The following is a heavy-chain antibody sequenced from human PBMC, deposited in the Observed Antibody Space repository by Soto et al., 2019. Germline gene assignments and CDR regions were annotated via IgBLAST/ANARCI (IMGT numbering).Heavy chain of an antibody. CDR3: AKDWGIDFWSGDFKRNGLDV. V-gene: IGHV3-30*18. CDR1: GFIFSSYG. D-gene: IGHD3-3*01. CDR2: ISYDGSNK. J-gene: IGHJ6*02. Sequence: QVQLVESGGGVVQPGRSLRLSCAASGFIFSSYGMHWVRQAPGKGLEWVAVISYDGSNKYYADSVKGRFTISRDNSKNTVYLQMNSLRAEDTAVYYCAKDWGIDFWSGDFKRNGLDVWGQGTTVSVSS.